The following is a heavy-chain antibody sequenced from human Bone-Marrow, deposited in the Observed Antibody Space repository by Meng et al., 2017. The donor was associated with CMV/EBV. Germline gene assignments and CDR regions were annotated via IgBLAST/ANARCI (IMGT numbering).Heavy chain of an antibody. J-gene: IGHJ6*02. V-gene: IGHV1-46*01. CDR2: INPSGGST. CDR1: GYTFTSYY. CDR3: ARGLRVLRFLELTSYYYYYGMDV. Sequence: ASVKVSCKASGYTFTSYYMHWVRQAPGQGLEWMGIINPSGGSTSYAQKFQGRVTMTRDTSTSTVYMELSSLRSEDTAVYYCARGLRVLRFLELTSYYYYYGMDVWGQGTTVTVSS. D-gene: IGHD3-3*01.